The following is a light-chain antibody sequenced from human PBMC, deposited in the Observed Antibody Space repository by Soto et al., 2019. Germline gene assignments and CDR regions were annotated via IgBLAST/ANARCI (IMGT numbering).Light chain of an antibody. CDR3: QQYNSYSRT. CDR1: QSISSW. V-gene: IGKV1-5*01. CDR2: DAS. J-gene: IGKJ4*01. Sequence: DIQMTQSPSTLSASVGDRVTITCRASQSISSWLAWYQQKPGKAPKLLIYDASSLESGVPSRFSGSGSGTEFTLTISSLQPDDFETYYCQQYNSYSRTFGGGPKVDIK.